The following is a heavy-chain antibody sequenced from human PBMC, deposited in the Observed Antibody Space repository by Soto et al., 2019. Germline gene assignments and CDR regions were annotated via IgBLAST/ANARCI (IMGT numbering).Heavy chain of an antibody. D-gene: IGHD6-13*01. Sequence: GGSLRLSCAASGFTFSSYAMSWVRQAPGKGLEWVSVIYSGGSTYYADSVKGRFTISRDNSKNTLYLQMNSLRAEDTAVYYCARQGIAAAGTLDYWGQGTLVTVSS. J-gene: IGHJ4*02. CDR1: GFTFSSYA. V-gene: IGHV3-53*01. CDR2: IYSGGST. CDR3: ARQGIAAAGTLDY.